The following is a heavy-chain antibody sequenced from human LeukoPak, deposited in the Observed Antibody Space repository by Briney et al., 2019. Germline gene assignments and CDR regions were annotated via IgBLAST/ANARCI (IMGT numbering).Heavy chain of an antibody. CDR2: IYSRGST. J-gene: IGHJ6*02. Sequence: PGGSLRLSCAASGXTVSSNYMSWVRQAPGEGLEWVSVIYSRGSTYYADSVKGRFTISRDNSKNTLYLQMNSLRAEDTAVYYCARDLLGGSYPYYYYGMDVWGQGTTVTVSS. V-gene: IGHV3-53*01. CDR3: ARDLLGGSYPYYYYGMDV. CDR1: GXTVSSNY. D-gene: IGHD1-26*01.